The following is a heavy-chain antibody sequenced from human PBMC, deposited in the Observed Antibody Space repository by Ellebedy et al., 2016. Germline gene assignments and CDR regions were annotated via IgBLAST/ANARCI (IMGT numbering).Heavy chain of an antibody. J-gene: IGHJ4*02. V-gene: IGHV4-61*05. CDR3: ARGGIYSGYDTFDY. CDR2: IYYSGST. CDR1: GGSISSSSYY. D-gene: IGHD5-12*01. Sequence: SETLSLXCTVSGGSISSSSYYWGWIRQPPGKGLEWIGYIYYSGSTNYNPSLKSRVTISVDTSKNQFSLKLSSVTAADTAVYYCARGGIYSGYDTFDYWGQGTLVTVSS.